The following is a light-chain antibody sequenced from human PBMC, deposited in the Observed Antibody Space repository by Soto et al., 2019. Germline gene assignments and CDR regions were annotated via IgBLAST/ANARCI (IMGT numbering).Light chain of an antibody. CDR2: WAS. V-gene: IGKV4-1*01. Sequence: DIVMTQSPDSLTVSLGERATINCKSSQSVLYSSNNNNYLAWYQQKPGQPPKLLIYWASTRESGVPDRFSGSGSGTDFTLTISSLQAEDVAIYYCQQYYSAPRTFGPGTKVEIK. CDR3: QQYYSAPRT. J-gene: IGKJ3*01. CDR1: QSVLYSSNNNNY.